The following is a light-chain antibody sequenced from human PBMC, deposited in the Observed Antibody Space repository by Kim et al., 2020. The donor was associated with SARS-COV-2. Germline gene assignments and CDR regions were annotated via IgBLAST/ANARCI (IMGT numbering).Light chain of an antibody. Sequence: EIVMTQSPATLSVSPGERATLSCRASQSVSNNLAWYQQNPGQAPRLLIYGASTRATGVPARFSGSGSGTEFTLTISSLQSEDFAIYYCQQYNNFYTFGQGTKLEI. CDR1: QSVSNN. J-gene: IGKJ2*01. V-gene: IGKV3-15*01. CDR2: GAS. CDR3: QQYNNFYT.